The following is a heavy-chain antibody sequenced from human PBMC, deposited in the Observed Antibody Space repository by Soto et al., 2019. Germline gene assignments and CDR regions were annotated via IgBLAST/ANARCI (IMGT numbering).Heavy chain of an antibody. V-gene: IGHV4-30-2*01. CDR3: ASFGVVMQKYDVDV. D-gene: IGHD3-3*01. Sequence: QLRLQESGSGLVKPSQTLSLTCAVSNGSISSDTYCWGWIRQPPGKGLEWIGYLFHTGSTTYNPSLKSRVTMSVDRSENQFSLTLRSVTAADSAVYFCASFGVVMQKYDVDVWGQGTTVTVSS. CDR1: NGSISSDTYC. CDR2: LFHTGST. J-gene: IGHJ6*02.